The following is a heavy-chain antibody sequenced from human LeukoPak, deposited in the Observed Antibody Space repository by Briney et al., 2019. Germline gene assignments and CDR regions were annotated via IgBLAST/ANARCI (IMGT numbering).Heavy chain of an antibody. CDR2: IYYSGST. D-gene: IGHD6-13*01. Sequence: SETLSLTCTVSGGSISSYYWSWIRQPPGKGLEWIGYIYYSGSTNYNPSLKSRVTISVDTSKNQFSLKLSSVTAADTAVYYCARVWQHRSNNWFDPWGQGTLVTVSP. V-gene: IGHV4-59*01. J-gene: IGHJ5*02. CDR3: ARVWQHRSNNWFDP. CDR1: GGSISSYY.